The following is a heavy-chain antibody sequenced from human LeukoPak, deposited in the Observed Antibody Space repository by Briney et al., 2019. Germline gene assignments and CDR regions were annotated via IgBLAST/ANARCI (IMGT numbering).Heavy chain of an antibody. CDR2: IWYDGSNK. J-gene: IGHJ5*02. CDR1: GFTFSSYG. CDR3: AKGLYRRVTTVTTSWFDP. V-gene: IGHV3-33*06. D-gene: IGHD4-17*01. Sequence: GGSLRLPCAASGFTFSSYGMHWVRQAPGKGLEWVAVIWYDGSNKYYADSVKGRFTISRDNSKNTLYLQMNSLRAEDTAVYYCAKGLYRRVTTVTTSWFDPWGQGTLVTVSS.